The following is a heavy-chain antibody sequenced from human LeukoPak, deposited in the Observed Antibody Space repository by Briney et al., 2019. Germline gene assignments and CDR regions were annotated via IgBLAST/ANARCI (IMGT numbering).Heavy chain of an antibody. CDR3: AKSGDYLWDY. V-gene: IGHV4-4*02. J-gene: IGHJ4*02. Sequence: SETLSLTCAVSGCSISTNNWWSWVRQPTGKGLEWIGEIYHTGSTNYSPSLRSRVTMSIDKSNNQFSLSLNSVTAADTAVYYCAKSGDYLWDYWGQGTLVTVSS. D-gene: IGHD3-16*01. CDR2: IYHTGST. CDR1: GCSISTNNW.